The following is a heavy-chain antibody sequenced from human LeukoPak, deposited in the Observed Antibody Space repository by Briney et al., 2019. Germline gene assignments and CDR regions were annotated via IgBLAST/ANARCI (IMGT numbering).Heavy chain of an antibody. J-gene: IGHJ3*02. Sequence: SETLSLTCAVSGGSISSYYWSWIRQPPGKGLEWIGYIYYSGGTNYNPSLKSRVTISVDTSKNQFSLKLSSVTAADTAVYYCAREGSSWPHDAFDIWGQGTMVTVSS. CDR2: IYYSGGT. CDR1: GGSISSYY. CDR3: AREGSSWPHDAFDI. D-gene: IGHD6-13*01. V-gene: IGHV4-59*01.